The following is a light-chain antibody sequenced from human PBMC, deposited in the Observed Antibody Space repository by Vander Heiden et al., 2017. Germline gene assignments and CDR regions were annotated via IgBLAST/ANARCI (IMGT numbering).Light chain of an antibody. CDR2: WAS. Sequence: DIVVTQSPDYLAVSMGERATINCKSSQSVLSSSNNKNYLAWYQQIPGQPPKLLINWASTRESGVPDRFSGSGSGTDFTLTISSLQAEDLAVYYCQQSSTAPLTFGGGTKVEIK. CDR3: QQSSTAPLT. V-gene: IGKV4-1*01. J-gene: IGKJ4*01. CDR1: QSVLSSSNNKNY.